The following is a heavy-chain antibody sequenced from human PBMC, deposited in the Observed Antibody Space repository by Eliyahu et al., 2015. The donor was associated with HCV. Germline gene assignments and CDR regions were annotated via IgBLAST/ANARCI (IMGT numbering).Heavy chain of an antibody. D-gene: IGHD3-3*01. Sequence: QLQLQESGPGLVKPSETLSLXXTVSGGSXSSSTYPGKGXXWXGGIYYSGTTYYNPSLRSRVTTSVDTSKNQFSLKLSSVTAADTAVYYCGRHANSYDSKWGQGTLVTVSS. CDR3: GRHANSYDSK. V-gene: IGHV4-39*01. CDR1: GGSXSSSTY. J-gene: IGHJ4*02. CDR2: IYYSGTT.